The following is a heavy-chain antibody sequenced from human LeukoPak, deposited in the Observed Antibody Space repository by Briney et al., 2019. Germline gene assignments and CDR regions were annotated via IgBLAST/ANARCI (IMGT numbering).Heavy chain of an antibody. Sequence: SETLSLTCTVSGGSISSNGYYWGWIRQPPGKGLEWIGSFYYTGSTFYSPSLKSRVTISVDTSKNQFSLKLSSVTAADTAVYYCARRSGTNYAFDIWGQGTMVTVSS. V-gene: IGHV4-39*01. CDR2: FYYTGST. D-gene: IGHD1-26*01. CDR1: GGSISSNGYY. J-gene: IGHJ3*02. CDR3: ARRSGTNYAFDI.